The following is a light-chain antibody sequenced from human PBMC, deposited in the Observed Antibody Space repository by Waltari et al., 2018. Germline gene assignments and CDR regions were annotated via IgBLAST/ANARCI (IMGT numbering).Light chain of an antibody. CDR3: QQYNNWPPWT. J-gene: IGKJ1*01. V-gene: IGKV4-1*01. CDR2: WAS. Sequence: DIVMTQSPDSLAVSLGERATINCKSSQSVLYSSNNKNYLAWYQQKPGQPPKLLIYWASTRESGVPDRFSGSRSGTDFTLTISSLQSEDFAVYYCQQYNNWPPWTFGQGTKVEIK. CDR1: QSVLYSSNNKNY.